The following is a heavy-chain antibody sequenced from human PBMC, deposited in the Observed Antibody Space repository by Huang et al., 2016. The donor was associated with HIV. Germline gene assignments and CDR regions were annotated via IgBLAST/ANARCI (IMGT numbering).Heavy chain of an antibody. V-gene: IGHV3-74*01. CDR3: VRDPRIQSWLNYFDY. Sequence: EVQLVESGGGLVQPGGSLRLSCAASGFSFSSYWMHWVRQAPGKGRVWVSWINSDGSSSGYADSVKGRFTISRDNAKNTLYLQMNSLRAEDTAVYYCVRDPRIQSWLNYFDYWGQGTLVSVSS. J-gene: IGHJ4*02. CDR2: INSDGSSS. D-gene: IGHD3-22*01. CDR1: GFSFSSYW.